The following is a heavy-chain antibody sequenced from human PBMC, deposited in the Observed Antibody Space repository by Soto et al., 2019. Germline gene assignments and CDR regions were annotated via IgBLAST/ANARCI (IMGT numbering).Heavy chain of an antibody. Sequence: EVQLLESGGGLVQPGGSLRLSCAASGFTFSTYAMSWVRQAPGKGLEWVSGIGGNGGSTFYADSVKGRFTISRDNSKNTLYLHMNSLTAEDTAVYYCAKSALWFAEFPFNWFDPWGQGTLVTVSS. V-gene: IGHV3-23*01. CDR3: AKSALWFAEFPFNWFDP. D-gene: IGHD3-10*01. CDR1: GFTFSTYA. J-gene: IGHJ5*02. CDR2: IGGNGGST.